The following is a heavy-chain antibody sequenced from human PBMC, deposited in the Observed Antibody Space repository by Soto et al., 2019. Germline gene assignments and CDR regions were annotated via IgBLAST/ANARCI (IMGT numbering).Heavy chain of an antibody. CDR2: IDPSDSYT. V-gene: IGHV5-10-1*01. J-gene: IGHJ6*02. Sequence: EVQLVQSGAEVKKPGESLRISCKGSGYSFTSYWISWLRQMPGKGLEWMGRIDPSDSYTNYSPSFQGHVTISADKSISTAYLQWSSLKASDTAMYYCAAPKQLSMGYSYGMDVWGQGTTVTVSS. D-gene: IGHD2-2*01. CDR1: GYSFTSYW. CDR3: AAPKQLSMGYSYGMDV.